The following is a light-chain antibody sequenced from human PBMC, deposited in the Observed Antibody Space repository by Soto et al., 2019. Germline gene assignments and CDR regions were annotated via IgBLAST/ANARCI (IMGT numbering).Light chain of an antibody. CDR1: SSDIGSYNF. J-gene: IGLJ2*01. CDR2: DVS. CDR3: SSYTSSSPVV. V-gene: IGLV2-14*01. Sequence: QSVLTQPASVSGSPGQSITISCTGTSSDIGSYNFVSWYQQHPGKAPKLMIYDVSNRPSGVSNRFSGSKSGITASLAISGLQAEDEADYYCSSYTSSSPVVFGGGTQLTVL.